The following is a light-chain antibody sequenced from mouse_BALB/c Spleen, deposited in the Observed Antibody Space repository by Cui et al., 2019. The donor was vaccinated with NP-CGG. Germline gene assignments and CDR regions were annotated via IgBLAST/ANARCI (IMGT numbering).Light chain of an antibody. CDR3: ALWYSNHWV. J-gene: IGLJ1*01. CDR1: TGVVTTSNY. V-gene: IGLV1*01. CDR2: GTN. Sequence: QAVVNQESALTTSPGETVTLTCRSSTGVVTTSNYANWVQEKPDHLFTGLIGGTNNRPPGVPARFSGSLIGDKAALTITGAQTEDEAIYFCALWYSNHWVFGGGTKLTVL.